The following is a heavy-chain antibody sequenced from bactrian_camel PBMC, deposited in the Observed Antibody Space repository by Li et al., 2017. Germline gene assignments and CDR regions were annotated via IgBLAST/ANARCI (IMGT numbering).Heavy chain of an antibody. V-gene: IGHV3S1*01. J-gene: IGHJ6*01. CDR1: EYTYSRNN. CDR2: IWTGDGET. CDR3: ATGVGVMGPKVLDILA. D-gene: IGHD3*01. Sequence: HVQLVESGGGSVQTGGSLRLSCVVSEYTYSRNNMAWFRQSPGLEREGVAIIWTGDGETYHADSVKDRSTISEDNAKNTLYLQMNSLKPEDTAMYYCATGVGVMGPKVLDILAWGQGTQVTVS.